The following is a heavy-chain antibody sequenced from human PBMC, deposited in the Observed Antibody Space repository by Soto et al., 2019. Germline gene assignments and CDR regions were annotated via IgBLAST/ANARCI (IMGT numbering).Heavy chain of an antibody. V-gene: IGHV3-21*01. Sequence: PGGSLRLSCAASGFTFSSYSMNWVRQAPGKGLEWVSSISSSSSYIYYADSVKGRLTISRDNAKNSLYLQMNSLRAEDTAVYYCARPRDYSNPYFDYWGQGTLVTVSS. J-gene: IGHJ4*02. CDR3: ARPRDYSNPYFDY. D-gene: IGHD4-4*01. CDR1: GFTFSSYS. CDR2: ISSSSSYI.